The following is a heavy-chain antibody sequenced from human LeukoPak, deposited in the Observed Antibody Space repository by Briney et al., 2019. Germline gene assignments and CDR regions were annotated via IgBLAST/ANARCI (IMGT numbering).Heavy chain of an antibody. CDR1: GGTFSSYA. Sequence: ASVKVSCKASGGTFSSYAISWVRQAPGQGLEWMGGIIPIFGTANYAQKFQGRVTITADESTSTAYMELSSLRSEDTAVYYCAVTRAPGNYYDSSGPNNWFDPWGQGTLVTVSP. J-gene: IGHJ5*02. V-gene: IGHV1-69*01. D-gene: IGHD3-22*01. CDR3: AVTRAPGNYYDSSGPNNWFDP. CDR2: IIPIFGTA.